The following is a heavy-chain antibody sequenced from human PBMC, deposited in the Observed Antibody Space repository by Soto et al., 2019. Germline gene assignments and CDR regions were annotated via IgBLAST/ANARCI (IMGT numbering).Heavy chain of an antibody. J-gene: IGHJ4*02. CDR2: IYPGDSET. V-gene: IGHV5-51*01. CDR1: GYIFNGYW. CDR3: ARREGTGWGY. Sequence: XESLKISCMGSGYIFNGYWIGWVRQLPGKGLEWMGVIYPGDSETIYSPSFRGQVIISADKSIRTAYLQWSSLKASDTGMYYCARREGTGWGYWGQGTQVTVSS. D-gene: IGHD6-19*01.